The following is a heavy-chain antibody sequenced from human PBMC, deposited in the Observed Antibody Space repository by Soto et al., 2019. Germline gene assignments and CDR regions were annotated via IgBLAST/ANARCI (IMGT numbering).Heavy chain of an antibody. CDR1: GFSVTSNNY. CDR2: IYHSGTT. J-gene: IGHJ3*01. Sequence: QVQLQESGPGLVKPSGTLSRTCTVSGFSVTSNNYWSWVRQSPGKALEGIGEIYHSGTTYYNPSLSGRVSISMDKSKKHFSLILTSVTAAATAVYPCARDSRSCADEGCTIMREAFDVWGQGPLVAVSS. CDR3: ARDSRSCADEGCTIMREAFDV. V-gene: IGHV4-4*02. D-gene: IGHD3-16*01.